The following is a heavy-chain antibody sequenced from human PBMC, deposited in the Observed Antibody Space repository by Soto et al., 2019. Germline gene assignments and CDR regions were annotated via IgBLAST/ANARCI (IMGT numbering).Heavy chain of an antibody. CDR2: INPSGGSS. J-gene: IGHJ4*02. V-gene: IGHV1-46*01. CDR1: GYTFPSYY. CDR3: ARGYCTNGISYSFHY. D-gene: IGHD2-8*01. Sequence: VSMQVSCKSSGYTFPSYYMHWVRQAPGQGLEWMGIINPSGGSSRYAQKFQGSLTMTRDASTRTVFMELCSLRSEDTVVYYCARGYCTNGISYSFHYRGQATPVTV.